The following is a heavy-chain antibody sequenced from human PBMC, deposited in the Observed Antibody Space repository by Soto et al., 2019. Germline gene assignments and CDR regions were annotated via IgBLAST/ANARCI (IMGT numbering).Heavy chain of an antibody. J-gene: IGHJ2*01. Sequence: QVQLVQSGAEVKKPGFSVKVSCKASGGTFSSYAISWVRQAPGQGLEWMGGIIPIFGTANYAQKFQGRVTITADESTSTAYMELSSLRSEDTAVYYCARGDVEMATIAINWYFDLWGRGTLVTVSS. D-gene: IGHD5-12*01. CDR2: IIPIFGTA. V-gene: IGHV1-69*01. CDR3: ARGDVEMATIAINWYFDL. CDR1: GGTFSSYA.